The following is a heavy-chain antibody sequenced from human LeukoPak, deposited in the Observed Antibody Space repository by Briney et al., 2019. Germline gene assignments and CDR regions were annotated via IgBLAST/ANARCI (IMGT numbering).Heavy chain of an antibody. D-gene: IGHD3-10*01. CDR1: GFTFSSYS. V-gene: IGHV3-21*01. CDR2: ISSSSSYI. Sequence: GGSLRLSCAASGFTFSSYSMNWVRQAPGKGLEWVSSISSSSSYIYYADSVKGRFTISRDNAKNSLYLQMNSLRAEDTAVYYCARSFGEFGNAFDIWGQGTVVTVSS. CDR3: ARSFGEFGNAFDI. J-gene: IGHJ3*02.